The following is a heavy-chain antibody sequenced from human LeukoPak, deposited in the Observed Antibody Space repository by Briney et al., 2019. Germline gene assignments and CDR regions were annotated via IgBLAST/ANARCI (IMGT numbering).Heavy chain of an antibody. D-gene: IGHD3-10*01. CDR2: IDQDGSTE. V-gene: IGHV3-7*04. CDR1: GFTFSNYW. CDR3: ARADNYGSILDY. J-gene: IGHJ4*02. Sequence: GGSLRLSCAASGFTFSNYWMSWVRQSPGRGLEWVANIDQDGSTEYYVDSAGGRFTVSRDNAKNSVYLQIDSLRAEDTAVYYCARADNYGSILDYWGRGTLVTVSS.